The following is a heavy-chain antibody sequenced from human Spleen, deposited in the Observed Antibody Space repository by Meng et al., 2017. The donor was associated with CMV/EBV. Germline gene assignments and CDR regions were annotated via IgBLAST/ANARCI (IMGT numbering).Heavy chain of an antibody. Sequence: GGSLRLSCAASGFTFSRYATSWVRQAPGKGLEWVATIHATGGSTYYADSVKGRFTISRDNSKSTLYLQMTSLRTEDTAVYSCAREKDYDFWSTYYYSFDIWGQGTMVTVSS. CDR1: GFTFSRYA. CDR3: AREKDYDFWSTYYYSFDI. J-gene: IGHJ3*02. D-gene: IGHD3-3*01. V-gene: IGHV3-23*01. CDR2: IHATGGST.